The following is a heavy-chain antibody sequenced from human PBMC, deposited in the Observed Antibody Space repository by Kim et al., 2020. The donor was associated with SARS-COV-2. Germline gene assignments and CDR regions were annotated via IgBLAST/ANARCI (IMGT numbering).Heavy chain of an antibody. Sequence: TIYYAESVKGRFTISRDMARNSLNLQMNDLRDEDTAVYYCLRGGWGVIHDYWGQGTLVTVSS. CDR3: LRGGWGVIHDY. V-gene: IGHV3-48*02. D-gene: IGHD3-10*01. CDR2: TI. J-gene: IGHJ4*02.